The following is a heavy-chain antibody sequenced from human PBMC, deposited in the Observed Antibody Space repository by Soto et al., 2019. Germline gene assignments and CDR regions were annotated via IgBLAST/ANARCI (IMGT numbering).Heavy chain of an antibody. J-gene: IGHJ4*02. CDR3: AKARWCANYHGDFDY. Sequence: EVQFLESGGGLVPPGGSLRLSCAASGFTFSTYAVSWVRQAPGKGLEWVSAISGNGGTTYYADSVQGRFTISRDTSKNTLYLHMNNLRVEDTAVYYCAKARWCANYHGDFDYWGQGTLVTVSS. D-gene: IGHD2-8*02. V-gene: IGHV3-23*01. CDR1: GFTFSTYA. CDR2: ISGNGGTT.